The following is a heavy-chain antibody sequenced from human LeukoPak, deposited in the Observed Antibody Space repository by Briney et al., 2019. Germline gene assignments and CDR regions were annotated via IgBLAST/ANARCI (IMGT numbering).Heavy chain of an antibody. J-gene: IGHJ3*01. CDR2: ISSDGNNE. Sequence: PGGSLRLSCAASGFTFTSFAMHWVRQAPGKGLEWVSVISSDGNNEYYADSVKGRFTISRDNSRNTLHLQMNSLRAEDTAVYYCAKGGGRPLDDAFDVWGQGTMVTVSS. CDR1: GFTFTSFA. CDR3: AKGGGRPLDDAFDV. V-gene: IGHV3-30*04.